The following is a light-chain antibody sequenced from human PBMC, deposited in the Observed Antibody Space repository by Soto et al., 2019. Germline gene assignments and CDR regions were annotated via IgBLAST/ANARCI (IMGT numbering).Light chain of an antibody. CDR1: SSDVGSYNR. CDR3: CSYTRSGTLI. V-gene: IGLV2-18*02. J-gene: IGLJ1*01. CDR2: DVS. Sequence: QSVLTQPPSVSGSPGQSVTISCTGTSSDVGSYNRVSWYQQPPGTAPKVIIYDVSNRPSGVSYRFSGTKSGNTASLTVSGLQAEDEADYYCCSYTRSGTLIFGTGTKVTVL.